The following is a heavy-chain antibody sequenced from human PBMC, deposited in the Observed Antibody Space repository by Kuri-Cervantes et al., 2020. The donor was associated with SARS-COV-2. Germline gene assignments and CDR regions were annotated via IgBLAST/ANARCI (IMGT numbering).Heavy chain of an antibody. J-gene: IGHJ4*02. Sequence: ASVKVSCKVSGYTLTELSMHWVRQAPGKGLEWMGGFDPEDGETSYAQKFQGRVTMTRDTSTSTVYMELSSLRSEDTAVYYCARDPGTMVRGVFDYWGQGTLVTVSS. CDR3: ARDPGTMVRGVFDY. V-gene: IGHV1-24*01. CDR1: GYTLTELS. CDR2: FDPEDGET. D-gene: IGHD3-10*01.